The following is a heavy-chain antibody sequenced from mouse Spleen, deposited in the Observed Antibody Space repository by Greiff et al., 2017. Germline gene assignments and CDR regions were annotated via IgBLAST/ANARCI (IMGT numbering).Heavy chain of an antibody. J-gene: IGHJ4*01. CDR2: INYDGSST. Sequence: EVKLMESEGGLVQPGSSMKLSCTASGFTFSDYYMAWVRQVPEKGLEWVANINYDGSSTYYLDSLKSRFIISRDNAKNILYLQMSSLKSEDTATYYCARANYGSNAMDYWGQGTSVTVSS. D-gene: IGHD1-1*01. CDR3: ARANYGSNAMDY. V-gene: IGHV5-16*01. CDR1: GFTFSDYY.